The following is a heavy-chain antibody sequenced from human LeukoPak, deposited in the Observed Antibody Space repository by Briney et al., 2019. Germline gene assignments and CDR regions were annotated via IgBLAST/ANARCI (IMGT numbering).Heavy chain of an antibody. CDR1: GFTFSSYA. CDR3: ARGYDFWSGYPD. Sequence: GGSLRLSCAASGFTFSSYAMSWVRQAPGKGLEWVSGISVSGGSTNYADSVKGRFTISRDNSKNTLYLQMNSLGAEDTAVYYCARGYDFWSGYPDWGQGTLVTVSS. J-gene: IGHJ4*02. V-gene: IGHV3-23*01. D-gene: IGHD3-3*01. CDR2: ISVSGGST.